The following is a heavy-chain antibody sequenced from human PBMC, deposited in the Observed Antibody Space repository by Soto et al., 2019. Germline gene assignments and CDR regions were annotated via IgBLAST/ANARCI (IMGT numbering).Heavy chain of an antibody. CDR1: GGTFRTSA. D-gene: IGHD3-3*02. CDR2: IMPVFPTP. CDR3: ARDKDRQQLGGNYYYILDV. Sequence: QVQLVQSGAEVKKPGSSVWVSCKTSGGTFRTSAISWVRQAPGQGLEWMGGIMPVFPTPDYAQKFHGRVTITADESTSTVYMELSSLRSEGTAVYYCARDKDRQQLGGNYYYILDVWGQGTTVTVSS. J-gene: IGHJ6*02. V-gene: IGHV1-69*12.